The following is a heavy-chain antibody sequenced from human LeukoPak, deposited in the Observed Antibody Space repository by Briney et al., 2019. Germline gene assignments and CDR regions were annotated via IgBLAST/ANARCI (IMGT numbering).Heavy chain of an antibody. CDR3: ARGTHYYDSSGDWFDP. CDR1: GYTFTGYY. Sequence: ASVKVSFKASGYTFTGYYMHWVRQAPGQGLEWMGWINPNSGGTNYAQKFQGWVTITRDTSISTAYMELSRLRSDDTAVYYCARGTHYYDSSGDWFDPWGQGTLVTVSS. J-gene: IGHJ5*02. D-gene: IGHD3-22*01. V-gene: IGHV1-2*04. CDR2: INPNSGGT.